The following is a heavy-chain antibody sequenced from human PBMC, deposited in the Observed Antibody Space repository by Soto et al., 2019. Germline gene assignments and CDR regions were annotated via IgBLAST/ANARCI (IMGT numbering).Heavy chain of an antibody. CDR2: IYYSGST. V-gene: IGHV4-59*01. CDR3: ARDGYGSGSYYPWFDP. J-gene: IGHJ5*02. CDR1: GCSISSYY. D-gene: IGHD3-10*01. Sequence: PSETLSLTCPVSGCSISSYYWSWIRQPPGKGLEWIGYIYYSGSTNYNPSLKSRVTISVDTSKNQFSLKLSSVTAADTAVYYCARDGYGSGSYYPWFDPWGQGTPVTVSS.